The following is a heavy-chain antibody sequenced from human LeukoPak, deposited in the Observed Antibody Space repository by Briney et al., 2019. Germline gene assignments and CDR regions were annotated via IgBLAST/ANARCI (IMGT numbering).Heavy chain of an antibody. CDR3: VRSFPRYIPVAGTGGGS. CDR1: GFTFSSYD. V-gene: IGHV3-48*04. D-gene: IGHD6-19*01. CDR2: ISPSSTRI. J-gene: IGHJ5*02. Sequence: GGSLRLSCAASGFTFSSYDMNWVRQAPGKGLEWVSYISPSSTRIDYAASVRGRFTISRDNAKRSLYLQMSSLRAEDTAVYYCVRSFPRYIPVAGTGGGSWGQGTLVTVSS.